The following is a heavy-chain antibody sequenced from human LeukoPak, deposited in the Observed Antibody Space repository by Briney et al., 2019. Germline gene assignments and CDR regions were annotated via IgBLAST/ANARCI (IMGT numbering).Heavy chain of an antibody. CDR1: RYTFTGYY. Sequence: ASVKVSCKASRYTFTGYYMHWVRQAPGQGLEWMGWINPNSGGTNYAQKFQGRVTMTRDTSINTDYMELSRLRSDDTAVYYCAKEDSGSSIDYWGQGALVTVSS. CDR2: INPNSGGT. V-gene: IGHV1-2*02. J-gene: IGHJ4*02. CDR3: AKEDSGSSIDY. D-gene: IGHD1-26*01.